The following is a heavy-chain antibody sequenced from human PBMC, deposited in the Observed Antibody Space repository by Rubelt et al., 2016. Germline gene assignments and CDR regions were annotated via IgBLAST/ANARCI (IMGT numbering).Heavy chain of an antibody. Sequence: GFTLNNYWMHWVRKAPGKGLVWVSEIKYDGSATNYADSVKGRFTISRDSAMSTLYLQMNSLRVEDTAVYYCVRGSSGWKGVDYWGQGTLVTVSS. CDR1: GFTLNNYW. J-gene: IGHJ4*02. CDR2: IKYDGSAT. D-gene: IGHD6-19*01. V-gene: IGHV3-74*01. CDR3: VRGSSGWKGVDY.